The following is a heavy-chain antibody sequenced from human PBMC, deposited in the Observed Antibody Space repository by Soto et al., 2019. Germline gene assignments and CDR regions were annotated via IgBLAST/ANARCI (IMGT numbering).Heavy chain of an antibody. D-gene: IGHD3-9*01. CDR3: AKRITVNDDYDGLTGYLSRYYGMDV. CDR1: GFTFSSYA. J-gene: IGHJ6*02. CDR2: ISDSGGTT. V-gene: IGHV3-23*01. Sequence: GGSLRLSCAASGFTFSSYAMSWVRQAPGKGLEWVSGISDSGGTTYYPDSVKGRFTISRDNSKNTLYLQMNSPRVEDTAIYYCAKRITVNDDYDGLTGYLSRYYGMDVWGQGTTVTVSS.